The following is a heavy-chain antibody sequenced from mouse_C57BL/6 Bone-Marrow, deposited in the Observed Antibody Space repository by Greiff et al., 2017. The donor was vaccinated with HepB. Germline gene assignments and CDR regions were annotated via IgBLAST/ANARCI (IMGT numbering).Heavy chain of an antibody. CDR2: ISSGSSTI. J-gene: IGHJ4*01. Sequence: EVKLVESGGGLVKPGGSLKLSCAASGFTFSDYGMHWVRQAPEKGLEWVAYISSGSSTIYYADTVKGRFTISRDNAKNTLFLQMTSLRSEDTAMYYCAMDDYGGHYAMDYWGQGTSVTVSS. D-gene: IGHD2-4*01. CDR1: GFTFSDYG. CDR3: AMDDYGGHYAMDY. V-gene: IGHV5-17*01.